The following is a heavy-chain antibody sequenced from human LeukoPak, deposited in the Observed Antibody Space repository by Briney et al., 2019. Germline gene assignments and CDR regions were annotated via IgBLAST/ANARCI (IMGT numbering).Heavy chain of an antibody. Sequence: GGSLRLSCAASGFTFSSYAMSWVRQAPGEGLEWVSAISGSGGSTYYADSVKGRFTISRDNSKNTLYLQMNSLRAEDTAVYYCAKGATMIVVVIIDYWGQGTLVTVSS. V-gene: IGHV3-23*01. CDR1: GFTFSSYA. D-gene: IGHD3-22*01. CDR2: ISGSGGST. CDR3: AKGATMIVVVIIDY. J-gene: IGHJ4*02.